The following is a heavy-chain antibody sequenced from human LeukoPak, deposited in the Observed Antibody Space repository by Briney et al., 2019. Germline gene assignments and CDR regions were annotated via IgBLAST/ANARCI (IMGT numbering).Heavy chain of an antibody. J-gene: IGHJ4*02. V-gene: IGHV3-23*01. Sequence: PGGSLRLSCAASGLTFSSYAMSWVRQAPGKGLEWVSAISGSGGSTYYADSVKGRFTISRDNSKNTLYLQMNSLRAEDTAVYYCAKVRDYDFWSGPEDFDYWGQGTLVTVSS. D-gene: IGHD3-3*01. CDR3: AKVRDYDFWSGPEDFDY. CDR2: ISGSGGST. CDR1: GLTFSSYA.